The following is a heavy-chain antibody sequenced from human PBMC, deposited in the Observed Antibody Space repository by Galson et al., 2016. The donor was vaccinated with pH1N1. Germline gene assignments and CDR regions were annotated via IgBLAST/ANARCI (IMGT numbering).Heavy chain of an antibody. J-gene: IGHJ4*02. CDR2: ISASGGTT. D-gene: IGHD1-1*01. Sequence: SLRLSCAASGFTISSYAMIWVRQTSGKGLEWISGISASGGTTYYADAVKGRFTISRDNARTILYLQMNSLSAEDTALYYCAKPSLWWNDDIDYWGRGTLVTVSS. CDR3: AKPSLWWNDDIDY. V-gene: IGHV3-23*01. CDR1: GFTISSYA.